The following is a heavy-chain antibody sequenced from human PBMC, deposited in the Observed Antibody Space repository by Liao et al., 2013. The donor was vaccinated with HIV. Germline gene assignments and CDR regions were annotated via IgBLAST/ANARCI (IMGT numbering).Heavy chain of an antibody. CDR3: ARGGNYFDTSGYEVFGY. Sequence: QVQLQESGPGLVKPSETLSLTCTVSGGSISSYYWSWIRQPAGKGLEWIGRIYTSGSTNYNPSLKSRVTMSVDTSKNQFSLQLSSVTAADTAVYYCARGGNYFDTSGYEVFGYWGQGTLVTVSS. D-gene: IGHD3-22*01. V-gene: IGHV4-4*07. CDR1: GGSISSYY. J-gene: IGHJ4*02. CDR2: IYTSGST.